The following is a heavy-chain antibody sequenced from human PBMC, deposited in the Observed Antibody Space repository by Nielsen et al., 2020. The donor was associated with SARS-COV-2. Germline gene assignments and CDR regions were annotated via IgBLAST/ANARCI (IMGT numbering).Heavy chain of an antibody. J-gene: IGHJ4*02. D-gene: IGHD6-13*01. Sequence: ASVKVSCKASGYTFTGYYMHWVRQAPGQGLEWMGRINPNSGGTNYAQKFQGRVTMTRDTSISTAYMELSRLRSDDTAVYYCARSPIAAAGLFDYWGQGTLVTVSS. CDR3: ARSPIAAAGLFDY. CDR2: INPNSGGT. CDR1: GYTFTGYY. V-gene: IGHV1-2*06.